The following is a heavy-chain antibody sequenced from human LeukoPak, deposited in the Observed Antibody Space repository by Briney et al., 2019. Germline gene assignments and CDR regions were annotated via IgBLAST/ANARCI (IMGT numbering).Heavy chain of an antibody. CDR2: IYYSGST. CDR3: ATMVQGVYTYFGS. CDR1: GGSISSYY. J-gene: IGHJ4*02. D-gene: IGHD3-10*01. Sequence: SETLSLTCTVSGGSISSYYWSWIRQPPGKGLEWIGYIYYSGSTNYNPSLKSQVTMSLDTSKNQLSLKLSSVTAADTAVYYCATMVQGVYTYFGSWGQGNLVAVSS. V-gene: IGHV4-59*01.